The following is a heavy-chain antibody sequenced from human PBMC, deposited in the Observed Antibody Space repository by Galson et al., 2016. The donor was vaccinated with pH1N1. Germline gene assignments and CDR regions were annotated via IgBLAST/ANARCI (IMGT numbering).Heavy chain of an antibody. CDR2: IYTTGST. CDR3: ARSRTIWSGYYDAPHLDY. Sequence: SKTLSLTCAVSGGSISSYYWNWIRQPAGKGLEWIGRIYTTGSTNYNPSLKSRVTMSIDMSKNQFSLKLSSVTAADTAVYYCARSRTIWSGYYDAPHLDYWGQGTLVTVSS. V-gene: IGHV4-59*10. CDR1: GGSISSYY. J-gene: IGHJ4*02. D-gene: IGHD3-3*01.